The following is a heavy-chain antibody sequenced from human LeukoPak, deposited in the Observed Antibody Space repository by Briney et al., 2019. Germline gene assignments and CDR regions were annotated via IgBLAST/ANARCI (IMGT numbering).Heavy chain of an antibody. CDR3: ARQREAYYYYMDV. J-gene: IGHJ6*03. V-gene: IGHV4-34*01. CDR2: INHSGST. Sequence: PSETLSLTCAVYGGSFSGYYWNWIRQPPGRGLEWIGEINHSGSTNYNPSLKSRVIIAVDTSKNQFSLKLRSVTAADTAVYYCARQREAYYYYMDVWGKGTTVTVSS. D-gene: IGHD1-26*01. CDR1: GGSFSGYY.